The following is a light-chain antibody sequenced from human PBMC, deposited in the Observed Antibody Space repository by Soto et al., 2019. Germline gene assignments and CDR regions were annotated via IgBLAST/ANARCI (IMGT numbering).Light chain of an antibody. Sequence: DIVLTQSPGTLSLSPGGRATLSCRASQSVNSNYLAWYQQKPGQAPRLLIFGASTRATGISDRFRGSGSGTDFTLTINRLEPEDFAVYYCQQYGRTFGQGTKLEIK. CDR2: GAS. CDR3: QQYGRT. J-gene: IGKJ2*01. V-gene: IGKV3-20*01. CDR1: QSVNSNY.